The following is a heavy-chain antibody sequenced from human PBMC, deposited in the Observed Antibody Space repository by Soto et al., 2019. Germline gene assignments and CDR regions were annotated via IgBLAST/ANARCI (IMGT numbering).Heavy chain of an antibody. CDR3: ARHDDPTMILN. Sequence: PSETLSLTCTVSAGSISSYYWSWIRQPPGKGLEWIGYIYYSGSTNYNPSLTSRVTISVDTSKNQFSLKLSSVTAADTAVYYCARHDDPTMILNWGQGTLVTVS. CDR1: AGSISSYY. D-gene: IGHD3-22*01. J-gene: IGHJ4*02. CDR2: IYYSGST. V-gene: IGHV4-59*08.